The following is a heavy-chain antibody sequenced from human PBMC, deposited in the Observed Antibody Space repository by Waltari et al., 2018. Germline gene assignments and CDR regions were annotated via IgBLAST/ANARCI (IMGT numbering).Heavy chain of an antibody. V-gene: IGHV1-69-2*01. D-gene: IGHD6-13*01. CDR2: VDPEDGET. CDR1: GYTFTDYY. CDR3: VGNTLSIAAAGRVSY. J-gene: IGHJ4*02. Sequence: VQLVQSGAEVKKPGATVKISCKASGYTFTDYYMHWVQQAPGKGLEWMGRVDPEDGETIYAEKFQGRVTITADTSTDTAYMELSSLRLEDTAVYFCVGNTLSIAAAGRVSYWGQGTPVTVSS.